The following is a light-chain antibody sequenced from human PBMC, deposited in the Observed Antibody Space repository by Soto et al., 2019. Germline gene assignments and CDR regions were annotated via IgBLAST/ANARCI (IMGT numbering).Light chain of an antibody. V-gene: IGLV1-40*01. CDR2: ANS. CDR3: QSYDTGLRGV. Sequence: QSVLTQPPSVSGAPGQRVTISCTGSSSNIGAGYDVHWYQQFPGTAPKLLIYANSNRPSGVPDRFSASKPGTSASLAITGLQADDQPDYYCQSYDTGLRGVFGNGTKLTVL. CDR1: SSNIGAGYD. J-gene: IGLJ1*01.